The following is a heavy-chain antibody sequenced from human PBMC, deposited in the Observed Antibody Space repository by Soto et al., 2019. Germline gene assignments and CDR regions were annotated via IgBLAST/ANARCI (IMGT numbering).Heavy chain of an antibody. J-gene: IGHJ4*02. CDR1: GFSLSTSGVG. Sequence: QITLKESGPPLVKPTQTLTLTCTFSGFSLSTSGVGVGWIRQPPGKALEWLALIYWDDDKRYSPSLKSRLTITKDTSRNQVVLTMTNMDHVDTATYYCAHRPDSGGNFDYWGQGTLVTVSS. CDR3: AHRPDSGGNFDY. D-gene: IGHD2-15*01. CDR2: IYWDDDK. V-gene: IGHV2-5*02.